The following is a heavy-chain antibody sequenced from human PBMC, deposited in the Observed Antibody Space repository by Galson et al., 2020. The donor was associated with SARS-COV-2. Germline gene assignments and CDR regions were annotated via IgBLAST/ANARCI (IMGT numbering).Heavy chain of an antibody. CDR1: GGSISSGCYY. D-gene: IGHD4-17*01. CDR3: AREEQSADYGGNVLEY. J-gene: IGHJ4*02. CDR2: INYSGST. V-gene: IGHV4-31*03. Sequence: SETLSLTCTVSGGSISSGCYYWSRIRQHPGKGREWFGYINYSGSTNYNPSLKSRVTISVDTSKNQFTLKLSSVTAAETAVYYCAREEQSADYGGNVLEYWGQGTLVTVSS.